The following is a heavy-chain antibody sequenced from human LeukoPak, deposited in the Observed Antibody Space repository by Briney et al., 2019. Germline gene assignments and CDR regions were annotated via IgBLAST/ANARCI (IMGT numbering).Heavy chain of an antibody. CDR2: IYHSRST. Sequence: SQTLSLTCAVSGGSISSGGYSWSWIRQPPGKGLEWIGYIYHSRSTYYNPSLKSRVTISVDRAKNQFSLKLSSVTAADTAVYYCARGVVAARYFDYWGQGTLVTVSS. D-gene: IGHD2-15*01. CDR1: GGSISSGGYS. V-gene: IGHV4-30-2*01. J-gene: IGHJ4*02. CDR3: ARGVVAARYFDY.